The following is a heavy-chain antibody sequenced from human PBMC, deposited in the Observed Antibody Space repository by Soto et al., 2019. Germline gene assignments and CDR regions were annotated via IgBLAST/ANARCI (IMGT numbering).Heavy chain of an antibody. CDR1: GFTFSSYS. D-gene: IGHD2-2*01. Sequence: EVQLVESGGGLVKPGGSLRLSCAASGFTFSSYSMNWVRQAPGKGLEWVSSISSSGGSTYYADSVKGRFTISRDNSKNTLYLQMNSLRAEDTAVYYCAKGMSSTSCYHFDYWGQGTLVTVSS. V-gene: IGHV3-21*04. CDR2: ISSSGGST. CDR3: AKGMSSTSCYHFDY. J-gene: IGHJ4*02.